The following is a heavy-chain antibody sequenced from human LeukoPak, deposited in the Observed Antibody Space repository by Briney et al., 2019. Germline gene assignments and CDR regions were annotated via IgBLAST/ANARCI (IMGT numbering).Heavy chain of an antibody. CDR1: GFTFSNYW. CDR2: ITSDGTAT. Sequence: GGSLRLSCVASGFTFSNYWMHWVRQAPGKGLVWVSRITSDGTATTYADSVKGRFTISRDNAKNTLYLQMNSLRVVDTALYYCARGYNYANDFDSWGQGTLVSVSS. D-gene: IGHD5-24*01. V-gene: IGHV3-74*01. CDR3: ARGYNYANDFDS. J-gene: IGHJ4*02.